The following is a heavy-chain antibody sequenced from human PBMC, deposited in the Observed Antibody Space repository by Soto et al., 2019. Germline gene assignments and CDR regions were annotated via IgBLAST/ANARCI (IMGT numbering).Heavy chain of an antibody. D-gene: IGHD1-26*01. V-gene: IGHV1-69*06. CDR1: GGTFRSYA. Sequence: VKGSCKASGGTFRSYAISWVRQAPGQGLEWMGGIIPIFGTANYAQKFQGRVTITADKSTSTAYMELSSLRSEDTAVYHCAREDSGSYFVDYWGQGTLVTVSS. CDR2: IIPIFGTA. CDR3: AREDSGSYFVDY. J-gene: IGHJ4*02.